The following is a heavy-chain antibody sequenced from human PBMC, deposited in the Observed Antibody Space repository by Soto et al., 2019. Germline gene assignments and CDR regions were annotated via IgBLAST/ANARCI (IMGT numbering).Heavy chain of an antibody. CDR3: ASAARAVGQGVVSYYFDS. Sequence: GGSLRLSCAASGLTFNTYSLNWVRQAPGKGLEWVSYISSSSATIYYADSVKGRFTISRDNAKNSLYLQMNSLRDEDTAVYFCASAARAVGQGVVSYYFDSWGQGTLVTVSS. CDR2: ISSSSATI. CDR1: GLTFNTYS. J-gene: IGHJ4*02. D-gene: IGHD1-26*01. V-gene: IGHV3-48*02.